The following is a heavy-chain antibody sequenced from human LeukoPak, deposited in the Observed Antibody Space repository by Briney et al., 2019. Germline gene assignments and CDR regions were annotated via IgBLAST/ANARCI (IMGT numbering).Heavy chain of an antibody. CDR2: IGGRGGNT. CDR1: GFTFSSYV. D-gene: IGHD2-21*02. V-gene: IGHV3-23*01. CDR3: ARTDETAPAEDFQH. Sequence: GGSLRLSCAASGFTFSSYVMSWVRQAPGKGLEWVSSIGGRGGNTYYADSVKGRFTISRDNSKNTLYLQMKSLRAEDTAVYYCARTDETAPAEDFQHWGQGTLVTVSS. J-gene: IGHJ1*01.